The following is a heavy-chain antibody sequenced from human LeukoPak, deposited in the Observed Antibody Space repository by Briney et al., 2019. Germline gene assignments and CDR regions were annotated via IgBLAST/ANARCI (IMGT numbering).Heavy chain of an antibody. CDR3: ARGHYDVLAASYKWTPDY. D-gene: IGHD3-9*01. V-gene: IGHV3-21*01. J-gene: IGHJ4*02. CDR2: ITSGGDYI. Sequence: GGSLRLSCAASGFTFNTFNMNWVPQAPGKGLEGVSSITSGGDYIYYADSVKGRFTTSRDNAKNSLSLQLNSLRVEDTAVYYCARGHYDVLAASYKWTPDYWGQGTLVTVSS. CDR1: GFTFNTFN.